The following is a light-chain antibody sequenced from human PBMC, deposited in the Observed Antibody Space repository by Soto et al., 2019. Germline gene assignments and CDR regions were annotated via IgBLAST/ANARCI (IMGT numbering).Light chain of an antibody. Sequence: QLVLTQSPSASASLGASVTLTCTLSSGHSRYAIAWHQQQPDKGPRFLMKVNSDGSHNKGDGLPDRFSGSSSGAERYLTISSLQSEDEADYYCQTWGSGIRVFGGGTKLTVL. CDR3: QTWGSGIRV. V-gene: IGLV4-69*01. CDR2: VNSDGSH. J-gene: IGLJ3*02. CDR1: SGHSRYA.